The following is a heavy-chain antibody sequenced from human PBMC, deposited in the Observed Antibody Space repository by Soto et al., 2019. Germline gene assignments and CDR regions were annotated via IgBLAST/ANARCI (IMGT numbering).Heavy chain of an antibody. CDR1: GYSFTTYW. J-gene: IGHJ6*02. D-gene: IGHD3-22*01. CDR2: IYPGDSTT. V-gene: IGHV5-51*01. CDR3: ARSRTYYYDSSGYWVGMDV. Sequence: PGESLKISCKGSGYSFTTYWIGWVRQMPGKGLEWLGIIYPGDSTTTYSPSFQGQVSISADKSISTAYLQWSSLKASDTAMYYCARSRTYYYDSSGYWVGMDVWGQGTTVTVSS.